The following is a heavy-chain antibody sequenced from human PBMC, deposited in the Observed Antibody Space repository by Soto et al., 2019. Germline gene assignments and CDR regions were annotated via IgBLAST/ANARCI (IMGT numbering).Heavy chain of an antibody. CDR1: GFTFSSYA. CDR2: ISFDGSNK. CDR3: AKDVLRFLEWLAFYGMDV. J-gene: IGHJ6*02. Sequence: GGSLRLSCAASGFTFSSYAIDWVRQAPGKGLEWVAAISFDGSNKYYADSVKGRFTISRDNSKNTLYLQMNSLRAEDTAVYYCAKDVLRFLEWLAFYGMDVWGQGTTVTVSS. V-gene: IGHV3-30-3*01. D-gene: IGHD3-3*01.